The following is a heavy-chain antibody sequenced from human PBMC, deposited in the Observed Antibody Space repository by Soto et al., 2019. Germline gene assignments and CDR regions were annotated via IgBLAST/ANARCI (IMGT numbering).Heavy chain of an antibody. CDR3: ATDRSLRFLEWSYGMDV. Sequence: ASVKVSCKVSGYTLTELSMHWVRQAPGKGLEWMGGFDPEDGETIYAQKFQGRVTMTEDTSTDTAYIELSSLRSEDAAVYYCATDRSLRFLEWSYGMDVWGQGTTVTVSS. V-gene: IGHV1-24*01. CDR2: FDPEDGET. D-gene: IGHD3-3*01. CDR1: GYTLTELS. J-gene: IGHJ6*02.